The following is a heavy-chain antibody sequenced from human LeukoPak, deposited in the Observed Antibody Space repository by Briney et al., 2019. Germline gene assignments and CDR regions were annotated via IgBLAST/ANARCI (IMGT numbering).Heavy chain of an antibody. J-gene: IGHJ4*02. D-gene: IGHD4-17*01. CDR1: GYSFTSYW. V-gene: IGHV5-10-1*01. Sequence: GESLKISCKGSGYSFTSYWISWVRQMPGKGLGWMGRIDPSDSYTNYSPSFQGHVTISADKSISTAYLQWSSLKASDTAMYYCARLEKTVTYDLHYWGQGTRVTVSS. CDR3: ARLEKTVTYDLHY. CDR2: IDPSDSYT.